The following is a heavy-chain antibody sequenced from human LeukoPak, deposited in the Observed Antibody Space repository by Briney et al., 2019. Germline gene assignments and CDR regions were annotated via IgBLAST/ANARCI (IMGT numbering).Heavy chain of an antibody. V-gene: IGHV1-24*01. CDR3: ATDFLSITISWVY. CDR2: FDPEDGET. D-gene: IGHD3-9*01. CDR1: GYTFTGYY. J-gene: IGHJ4*02. Sequence: ASVKVSCKASGYTFTGYYMHWVRQAPGKGLEWMGGFDPEDGETIYAQKFQGRVTMTEDTSTDTAYMELSSLRSEDTAVYYCATDFLSITISWVYWGQGTLVTVSS.